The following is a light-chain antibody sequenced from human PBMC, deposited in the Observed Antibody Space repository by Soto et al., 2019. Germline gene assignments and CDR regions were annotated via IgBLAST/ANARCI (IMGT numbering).Light chain of an antibody. Sequence: EIVMSQSLATLSVSPGERATLSCRASQSISSNLAWYQQKPGQAPRLLIYGPSTRATGIPARFSGSGSGTEFTLTISSLQPDGFATYYCQQYNSVRWTFGQGANVDI. CDR1: QSISSN. CDR3: QQYNSVRWT. V-gene: IGKV3-15*01. CDR2: GPS. J-gene: IGKJ1*01.